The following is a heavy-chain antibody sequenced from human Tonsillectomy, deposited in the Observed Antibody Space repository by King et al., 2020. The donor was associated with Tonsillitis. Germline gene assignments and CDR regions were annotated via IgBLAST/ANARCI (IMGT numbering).Heavy chain of an antibody. CDR1: GGSFSGNY. CDR2: INHSGST. Sequence: VQLQQWGAGLLKPSETLSLPCAVYGGSFSGNYWTWIRQPPGEGLEWVGEINHSGSTNYNPSLKSRVTISVDTSKSQFSLKLTSVTAADTAIYFCARERRIPKYIGNDYMHAFDVWGQGTMVTVSS. V-gene: IGHV4-34*01. J-gene: IGHJ3*01. CDR3: ARERRIPKYIGNDYMHAFDV. D-gene: IGHD1-26*01.